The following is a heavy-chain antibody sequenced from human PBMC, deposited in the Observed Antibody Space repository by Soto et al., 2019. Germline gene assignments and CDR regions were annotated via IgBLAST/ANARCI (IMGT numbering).Heavy chain of an antibody. CDR2: ISYDGNVA. J-gene: IGHJ4*02. V-gene: IGHV3-30*18. D-gene: IGHD1-1*01. Sequence: QVQLVESGGGVVQPGRSLRLSCAASGFTFSSYGMHWVRQAPGKGLEWVTVISYDGNVAYYADSVKGRFTISRDNSKNTLYLQMNTLSTDVTAMYYCTKVGPITNWYFDYWGQGTLVTVSS. CDR1: GFTFSSYG. CDR3: TKVGPITNWYFDY.